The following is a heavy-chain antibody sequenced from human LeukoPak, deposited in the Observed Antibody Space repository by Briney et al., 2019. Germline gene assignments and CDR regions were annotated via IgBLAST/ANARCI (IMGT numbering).Heavy chain of an antibody. D-gene: IGHD3-22*01. CDR3: ASGDSSGYYYRT. CDR2: ISSSSSYI. CDR1: GFTLSSYS. J-gene: IGHJ5*02. Sequence: PGGSLRLSCSASGFTLSSYSMIWVRQAPGKGLEWVSSISSSSSYIYYADSVKGRFTISRDNAKNSLYLQMNSLRAEDTAVYYCASGDSSGYYYRTWGQGTLVTVSS. V-gene: IGHV3-21*01.